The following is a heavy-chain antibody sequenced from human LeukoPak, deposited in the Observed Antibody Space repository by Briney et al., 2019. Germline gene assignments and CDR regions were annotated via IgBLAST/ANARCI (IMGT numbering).Heavy chain of an antibody. D-gene: IGHD6-13*01. J-gene: IGHJ4*02. CDR2: ISDSGGSP. CDR3: AKDSAPYSSSWYYFDY. Sequence: GGSLRLSCAASGFTFSNYAMTWVRQAPGKGLEWVSTISDSGGSPYYADSVQGRFTVSRDNSKNTLYLQMNSLRAEDTAVYYCAKDSAPYSSSWYYFDYWGQGTLVTVSS. V-gene: IGHV3-23*01. CDR1: GFTFSNYA.